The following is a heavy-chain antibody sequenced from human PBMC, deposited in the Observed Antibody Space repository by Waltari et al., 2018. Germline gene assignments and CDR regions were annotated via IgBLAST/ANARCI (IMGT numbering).Heavy chain of an antibody. D-gene: IGHD2-2*01. V-gene: IGHV3-48*04. CDR2: ISSSSSTI. CDR3: ARDRIYSSTSRY. J-gene: IGHJ4*02. Sequence: EVQLVESGGGLVQPGGSLRLACAASGFTFSRYSMNLVRQAPGKGLEWVSYISSSSSTIYYAESVKGRFTISRDNAKNSLYLQMNSLRAEDTAVYYCARDRIYSSTSRYWGQGTLVTVSS. CDR1: GFTFSRYS.